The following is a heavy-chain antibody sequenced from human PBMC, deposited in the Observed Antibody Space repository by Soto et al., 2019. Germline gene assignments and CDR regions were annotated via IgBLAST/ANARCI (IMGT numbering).Heavy chain of an antibody. CDR1: GGSFSGYD. V-gene: IGHV4-34*01. D-gene: IGHD3-10*01. CDR3: ARRWFGESNWFDP. Sequence: QVQLQQWGEGLLKPSETLSLTCAVYGGSFSGYDWSWIRQPPGKGLEWIGEINHSGSTNYNPSLKSRVTISVDTSKNQYSLKLSSVTAADTAVYSCARRWFGESNWFDPWGQGTLVTVSS. J-gene: IGHJ5*02. CDR2: INHSGST.